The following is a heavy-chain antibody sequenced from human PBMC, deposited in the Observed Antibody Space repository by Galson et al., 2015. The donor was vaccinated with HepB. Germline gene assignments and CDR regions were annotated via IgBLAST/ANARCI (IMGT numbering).Heavy chain of an antibody. CDR2: IRGSGGST. D-gene: IGHD2-2*01. V-gene: IGHV3-23*01. J-gene: IGHJ1*01. CDR1: GFTFSSYG. CDR3: AKDVLGSCSSTSCHFSGYFQH. Sequence: SLRLSCAASGFTFSSYGMSWVRQAPGKGLEWVSAIRGSGGSTYYADSVKGRFTISRDNSKNTLYLQMNSLRAEDTAVYYCAKDVLGSCSSTSCHFSGYFQHWGQGTLVTVSS.